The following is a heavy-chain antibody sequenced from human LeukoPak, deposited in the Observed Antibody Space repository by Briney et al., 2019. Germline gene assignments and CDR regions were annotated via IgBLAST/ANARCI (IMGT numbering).Heavy chain of an antibody. CDR2: IYYSGST. V-gene: IGHV4-39*01. D-gene: IGHD3-9*01. Sequence: PSETLSLTCTVSGGSISSSSYYWGWIRQPPGKGLEWIGSIYYSGSTYYNPSLKSRVTISVDTSKNQFSLKLSSVTAADTAVYYCARQESPDWLLPPLSFDYWGQGTLVTVSS. CDR1: GGSISSSSYY. J-gene: IGHJ4*02. CDR3: ARQESPDWLLPPLSFDY.